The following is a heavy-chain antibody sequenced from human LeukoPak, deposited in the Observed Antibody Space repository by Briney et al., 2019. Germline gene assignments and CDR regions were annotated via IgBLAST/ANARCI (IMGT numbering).Heavy chain of an antibody. Sequence: GGSLRLSCAASGFTFSSYSMNWVRQAPGKGLEWVSSISGSSTYIYYADSAKGRFTISRDNAKNSLYLQVNSLGAEDTAVYYCARIYDYSTFDYWGQGTLVTVSS. V-gene: IGHV3-21*01. CDR3: ARIYDYSTFDY. D-gene: IGHD5-12*01. J-gene: IGHJ4*02. CDR2: ISGSSTYI. CDR1: GFTFSSYS.